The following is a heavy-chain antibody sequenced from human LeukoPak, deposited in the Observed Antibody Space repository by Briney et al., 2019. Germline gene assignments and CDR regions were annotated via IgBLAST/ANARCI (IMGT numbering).Heavy chain of an antibody. CDR2: IYGDGSFT. CDR1: GFTFSNFW. D-gene: IGHD5-18*01. Sequence: GGSLRLSCAASGFTFSNFWMHWVRQAPGKGLVWVALIYGDGSFTRYADSVKGRFTISRDNAKNTVYLQMNGLRAEDTAVYYCARELSYGSSYYYYGMDVWGQGTTVTVSS. J-gene: IGHJ6*02. V-gene: IGHV3-74*01. CDR3: ARELSYGSSYYYYGMDV.